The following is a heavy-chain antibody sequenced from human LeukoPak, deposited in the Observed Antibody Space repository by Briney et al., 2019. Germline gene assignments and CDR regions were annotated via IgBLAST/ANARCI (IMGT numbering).Heavy chain of an antibody. D-gene: IGHD2-15*01. CDR2: INPNSGGT. CDR1: GYTFTGYY. CDR3: ARGADLKLGYCSGGSCYDD. V-gene: IGHV1-2*04. Sequence: GASVKVSCKASGYTFTGYYMHWVRQAPGQGLEWMGWINPNSGGTNYAQKFQGWVTMTRDTSISTAYMELSRLRSDDTAVYYCARGADLKLGYCSGGSCYDDWGQGTLVTVSS. J-gene: IGHJ4*02.